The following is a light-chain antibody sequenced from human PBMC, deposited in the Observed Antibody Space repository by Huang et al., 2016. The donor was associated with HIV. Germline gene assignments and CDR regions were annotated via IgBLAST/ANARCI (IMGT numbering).Light chain of an antibody. Sequence: EIVLTQSPGTLSLSPGERATLSCRASQSVSSTSLAWYQQKPGQAPRLRVYGASSRATGSPDRFSGSGSGTDFTLTISRLEPEDFAVYYCQQYGSSPTAFGQGTKVEIK. CDR3: QQYGSSPTA. CDR2: GAS. J-gene: IGKJ1*01. V-gene: IGKV3-20*01. CDR1: QSVSSTS.